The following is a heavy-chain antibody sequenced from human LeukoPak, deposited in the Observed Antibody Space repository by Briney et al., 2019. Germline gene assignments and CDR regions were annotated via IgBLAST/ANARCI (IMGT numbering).Heavy chain of an antibody. CDR2: IYTSGST. V-gene: IGHV4-4*07. D-gene: IGHD3-22*01. Sequence: SETLSLTCTVSGGSISSYYWSWIRQPAGKGLEWIGRIYTSGSTNYNPSLKSRVTMSVDTSKNQFSLKLSSVTAADTAVYYCARGLDYYDSSGYYVYYFDYWGQGTLVTVSS. CDR1: GGSISSYY. CDR3: ARGLDYYDSSGYYVYYFDY. J-gene: IGHJ4*02.